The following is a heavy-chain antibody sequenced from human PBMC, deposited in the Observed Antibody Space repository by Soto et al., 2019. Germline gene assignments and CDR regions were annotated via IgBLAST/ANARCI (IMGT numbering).Heavy chain of an antibody. CDR2: ISSNGGST. CDR3: ARDVLGGRYSMDV. CDR1: GFTFSSYA. V-gene: IGHV3-64*01. Sequence: EVQLVESGGGLVQPGGSLRLSCAASGFTFSSYAMHWVRQAPGKGLEYVSAISSNGGSTYYANSVKDRFTISRDNSKNTLYLQMGSLRAEDMAVYYCARDVLGGRYSMDVWGQGTTVTVSS. J-gene: IGHJ6*03. D-gene: IGHD1-26*01.